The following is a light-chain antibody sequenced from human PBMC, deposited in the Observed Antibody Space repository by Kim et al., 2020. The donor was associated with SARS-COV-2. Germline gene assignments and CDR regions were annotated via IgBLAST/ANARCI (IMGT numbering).Light chain of an antibody. Sequence: QSALTQPASVSASPGQSITISCTGTSSDVGGYNFVSWYQQHPGKAPKLLIYEVTNRPSVISNRFSGSKSGNTAYLTISGLQTEDEADYYCCSYSGTIRVFGGGTKLTVL. CDR3: CSYSGTIRV. J-gene: IGLJ3*02. CDR2: EVT. CDR1: SSDVGGYNF. V-gene: IGLV2-14*01.